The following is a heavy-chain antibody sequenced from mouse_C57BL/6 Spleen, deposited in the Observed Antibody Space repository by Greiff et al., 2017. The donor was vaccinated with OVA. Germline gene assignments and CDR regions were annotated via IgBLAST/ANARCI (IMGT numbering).Heavy chain of an antibody. CDR1: GYAFTNYL. V-gene: IGHV1-54*01. Sequence: QVQLQQSGAELVRPGTSVKVSCKASGYAFTNYLIEWVKQRPGQGLEWIGVINPGSGGTNYNEKFKGKATLTADKSSSTAYMQLSSLTSEDSAVYFCARRGYGSSYAYFDYWGQGTTLTVSS. CDR3: ARRGYGSSYAYFDY. J-gene: IGHJ2*01. D-gene: IGHD1-1*01. CDR2: INPGSGGT.